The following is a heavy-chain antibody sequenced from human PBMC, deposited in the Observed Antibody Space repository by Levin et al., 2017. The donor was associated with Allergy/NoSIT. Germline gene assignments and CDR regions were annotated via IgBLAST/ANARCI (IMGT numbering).Heavy chain of an antibody. CDR2: IYSGGST. D-gene: IGHD4-23*01. Sequence: PGGSLRLSCAASGFTVSSHYMSWVRQAPGKGLEWVSVIYSGGSTYYADSVKGRFTISRDNSKNTLYLQMNSLRAEDTAVYYCARDGPSTVDWWYFDLWGRGTLVTVSS. CDR3: ARDGPSTVDWWYFDL. J-gene: IGHJ2*01. CDR1: GFTVSSHY. V-gene: IGHV3-53*01.